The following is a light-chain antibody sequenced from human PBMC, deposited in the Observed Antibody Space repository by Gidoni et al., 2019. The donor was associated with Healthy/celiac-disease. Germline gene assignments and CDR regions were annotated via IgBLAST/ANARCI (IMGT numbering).Light chain of an antibody. CDR3: QQYGSSPYT. CDR2: GAS. Sequence: EIVLTQSPGTLSLSPGERATLSCRASQSVTSSYLAWYQQRHGQAPRLLIYGASSRATGTPDRFSGSGSGTDFTLTISRLEPEDFAVYYCQQYGSSPYTFXXXTRLELK. J-gene: IGKJ2*01. CDR1: QSVTSSY. V-gene: IGKV3-20*01.